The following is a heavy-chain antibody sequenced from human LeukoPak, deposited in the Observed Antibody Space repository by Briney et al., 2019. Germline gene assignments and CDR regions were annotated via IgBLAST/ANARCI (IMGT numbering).Heavy chain of an antibody. J-gene: IGHJ5*02. CDR1: GYTFSGYY. V-gene: IGHV1-2*02. D-gene: IGHD6-6*01. Sequence: ASVKVSCKASGYTFSGYYMHWVRQAPGQGLEWMGWINPNSGGTNYTQKFQGRVTMTTDTSTSTAYMELRSLRSDDTAVYYCARTLYSSSSGGWFDPWGQGTLVTVSS. CDR3: ARTLYSSSSGGWFDP. CDR2: INPNSGGT.